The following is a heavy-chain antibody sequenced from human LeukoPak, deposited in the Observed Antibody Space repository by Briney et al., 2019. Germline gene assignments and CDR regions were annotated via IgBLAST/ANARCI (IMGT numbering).Heavy chain of an antibody. CDR3: AKAPHDSGKVNWFDP. V-gene: IGHV3-23*01. D-gene: IGHD4-17*01. CDR2: ISGSGGRT. J-gene: IGHJ5*02. CDR1: GFSFSNYA. Sequence: GGSLRLSCAASGFSFSNYAMSWVRQAPGKGLEWVSLISGSGGRTYYADSVKGRFTVSRDNSRNTVFLQVDSLEVEDTAVYYCAKAPHDSGKVNWFDPWGQGTLVTVSS.